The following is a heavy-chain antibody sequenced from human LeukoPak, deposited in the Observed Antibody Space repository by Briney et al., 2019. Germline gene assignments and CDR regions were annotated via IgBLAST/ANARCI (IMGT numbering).Heavy chain of an antibody. J-gene: IGHJ3*02. D-gene: IGHD3-22*01. CDR3: AREGGKYDSSGYYQAYDAFDI. Sequence: GGSLRLSCAVSGFTFSNYWMSWVRQAPGKGLEWVANTNQDGSEKYYVDSVKGRFTISRDNAKKSLYLQMNSLRAGDTAVYYCAREGGKYDSSGYYQAYDAFDIWGQGTMVTVSS. CDR1: GFTFSNYW. V-gene: IGHV3-7*05. CDR2: TNQDGSEK.